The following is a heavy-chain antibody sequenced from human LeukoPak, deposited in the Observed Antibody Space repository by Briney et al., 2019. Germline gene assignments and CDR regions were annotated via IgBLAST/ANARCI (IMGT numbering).Heavy chain of an antibody. D-gene: IGHD3-10*01. CDR2: ISSSSSYI. V-gene: IGHV3-21*01. CDR1: GFTFSSYS. J-gene: IGHJ5*02. Sequence: QSGGSLRLSCAASGFTFSSYSMNWVRQAPGKGLEWVSSISSSSSYIYYADSVKGRFTISRDNAKNSLYLQMNSLRAEDTAVYYCARDAGYYYGSGSYFPWGQGTLVTVSS. CDR3: ARDAGYYYGSGSYFP.